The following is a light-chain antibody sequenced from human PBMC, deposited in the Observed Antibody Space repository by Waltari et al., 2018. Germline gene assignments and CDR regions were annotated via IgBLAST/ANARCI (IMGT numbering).Light chain of an antibody. CDR2: KVS. Sequence: DIQMTQSPSTLSASVGDRVNITCRASQSISTWLAWYQQKPGKAPKLLIYKVSDLESGVPSRFGGSGSGTEFTLTISSLQPDDFATYHCQQYYSSPWTFGRGTKVEI. CDR1: QSISTW. CDR3: QQYYSSPWT. V-gene: IGKV1-5*03. J-gene: IGKJ1*01.